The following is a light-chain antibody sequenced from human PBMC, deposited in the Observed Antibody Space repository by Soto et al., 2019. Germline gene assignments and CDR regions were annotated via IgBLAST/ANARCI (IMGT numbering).Light chain of an antibody. CDR1: QDVGRN. V-gene: IGKV1-8*01. CDR2: GAS. J-gene: IGKJ1*01. CDR3: QHYKNYPWT. Sequence: AIRMTQSPSSLSASAGDIVAIACRASQDVGRNLAWYQQKPGQAPKLLIYGASTLQSGVPSRFSGGGSGTDFNLTISCLQSEDFATYYCQHYKNYPWTFGQGTKVEIK.